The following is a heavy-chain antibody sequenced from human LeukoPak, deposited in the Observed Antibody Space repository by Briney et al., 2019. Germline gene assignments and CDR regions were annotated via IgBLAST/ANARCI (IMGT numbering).Heavy chain of an antibody. CDR3: ASQYYYDSSGYVY. CDR1: GGSISSGSYY. J-gene: IGHJ4*02. D-gene: IGHD3-22*01. V-gene: IGHV4-61*02. CDR2: IYTSGST. Sequence: TLSLTCTVSGGSISSGSYYWSWIRQPAGKGLEWIGRIYTSGSTNYNPSLKSRVTISVDTSKNQFSLKLSSVTAADTAVYYCASQYYYDSSGYVYWGQGTLVTVSS.